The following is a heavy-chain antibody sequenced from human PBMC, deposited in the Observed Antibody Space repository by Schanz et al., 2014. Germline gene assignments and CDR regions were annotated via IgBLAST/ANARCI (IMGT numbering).Heavy chain of an antibody. V-gene: IGHV3-11*01. CDR3: ARETLNWEAFDI. D-gene: IGHD7-27*01. Sequence: QVPLVESGGGLVKPGGSLRLSCAASGFIFNDYYMNWIRQAPGKGLEWLSYISRDGTTSYYADSVKGRFTISRDNAKNSLYLEMTSLRGEDTAVYYCARETLNWEAFDIWGQGTVVTVSS. CDR1: GFIFNDYY. CDR2: ISRDGTTS. J-gene: IGHJ3*02.